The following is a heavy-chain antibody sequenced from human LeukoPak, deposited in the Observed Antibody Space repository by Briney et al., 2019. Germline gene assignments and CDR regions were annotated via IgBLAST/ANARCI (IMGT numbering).Heavy chain of an antibody. J-gene: IGHJ4*02. CDR2: IYYSGST. CDR3: ARRDDHGGYIDY. V-gene: IGHV4-39*01. Sequence: SETLSLTCTVSGGSITSSIYFWGWIRQPPGKGLERIGSIYYSGSTYYNPSPKSRVTISVDTSKNQFSLKLTSVTAADTALYYCARRDDHGGYIDYWGQGTLVTVSS. D-gene: IGHD4-23*01. CDR1: GGSITSSIYF.